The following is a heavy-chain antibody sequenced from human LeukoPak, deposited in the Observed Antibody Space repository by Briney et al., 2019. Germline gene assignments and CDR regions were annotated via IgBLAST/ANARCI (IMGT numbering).Heavy chain of an antibody. CDR1: GGSISSSGYY. V-gene: IGHV4-39*01. Sequence: SETLSLTCTVSGGSISSSGYYGGWIRQSPGKGLEWIGSIFYSGSTYYNPSLKSRVTIYIDTSKNQFSLKLSSVTAADTAVYYCARHDQQPDYWGQGNLVTVSS. CDR3: ARHDQQPDY. J-gene: IGHJ4*02. CDR2: IFYSGST. D-gene: IGHD6-13*01.